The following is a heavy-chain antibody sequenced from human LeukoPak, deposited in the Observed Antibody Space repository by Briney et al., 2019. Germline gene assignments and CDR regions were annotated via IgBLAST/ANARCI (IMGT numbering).Heavy chain of an antibody. CDR2: MNPNSGNT. V-gene: IGHV1-8*03. CDR3: ARGPGARGSYRKNYYYYYYMDV. Sequence: GASVTVSCKASGYTFTSYDINWVRQATGQGLEWMGWMNPNSGNTGYAQKFQGRVTITRNTSISTAYMELSSLRSEDTAVYYCARGPGARGSYRKNYYYYYYMDVWGKGTTVTVSS. J-gene: IGHJ6*03. CDR1: GYTFTSYD. D-gene: IGHD1-26*01.